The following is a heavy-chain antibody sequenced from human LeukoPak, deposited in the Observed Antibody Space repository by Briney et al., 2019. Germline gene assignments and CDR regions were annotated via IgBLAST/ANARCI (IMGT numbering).Heavy chain of an antibody. Sequence: PGGSLRLSCTASGFTVSSNYMTWVCQAPGKGLEWLSVIYSSGSTYYADSVKGRFTISRDNSNNTLYLQIKSLRAEDTAVYYCARRGVVITTWYFDLWGRGTLVTVSS. CDR2: IYSSGST. V-gene: IGHV3-53*01. CDR1: GFTVSSNY. D-gene: IGHD3-22*01. CDR3: ARRGVVITTWYFDL. J-gene: IGHJ2*01.